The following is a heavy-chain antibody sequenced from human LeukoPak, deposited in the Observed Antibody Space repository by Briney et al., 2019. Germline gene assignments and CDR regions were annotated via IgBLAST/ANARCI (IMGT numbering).Heavy chain of an antibody. CDR3: ARDTRNYYDSSGYYDY. V-gene: IGHV1-69*13. CDR2: IIPIFDTA. J-gene: IGHJ4*02. Sequence: SVKASFKASGGTFSSYAISWVRQAPGQGLEWMGGIIPIFDTANYAQKFQGRVTITADESTSTAYMELSSLRSEDTAVYYCARDTRNYYDSSGYYDYWGQGTLVTVSS. D-gene: IGHD3-22*01. CDR1: GGTFSSYA.